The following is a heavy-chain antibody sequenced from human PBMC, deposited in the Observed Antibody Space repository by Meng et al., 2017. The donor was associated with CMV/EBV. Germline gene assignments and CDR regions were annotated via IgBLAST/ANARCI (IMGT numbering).Heavy chain of an antibody. CDR1: GFTFSSYW. Sequence: GESLKISCAASGFTFSSYWMSWARQAPGKGLEWVANIKQDGSEKYYVDSVKGRFTISRDNAKNSLYLQMNSLRAEDTAVYYCAREGYDILTGGGYYYGMDVWGQGTTVTVSS. CDR3: AREGYDILTGGGYYYGMDV. CDR2: IKQDGSEK. J-gene: IGHJ6*02. V-gene: IGHV3-7*01. D-gene: IGHD3-9*01.